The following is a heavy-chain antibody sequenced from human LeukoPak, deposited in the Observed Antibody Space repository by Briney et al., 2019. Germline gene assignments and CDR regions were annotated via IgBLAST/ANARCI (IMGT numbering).Heavy chain of an antibody. J-gene: IGHJ4*02. Sequence: PSETLSLTCAVSGGSISSGGYSWSWIRQPPGKGLEWIGYIYHSGSTHYNPSLKSRVTISVDRSKNQFSLKLSSVTAADTAVYYCARGYSYGRSFDYWGQGTLVTVSS. CDR3: ARGYSYGRSFDY. V-gene: IGHV4-30-2*01. D-gene: IGHD5-18*01. CDR2: IYHSGST. CDR1: GGSISSGGYS.